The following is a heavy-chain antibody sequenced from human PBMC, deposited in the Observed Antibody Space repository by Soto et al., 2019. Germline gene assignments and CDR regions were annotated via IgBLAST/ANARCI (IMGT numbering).Heavy chain of an antibody. V-gene: IGHV3-30*18. D-gene: IGHD1-26*01. CDR3: AKSGNYLYYIDY. CDR2: ISYDGSNK. Sequence: GGSLRLSCAASGFTFGTYGMHWVRQAPGKGLEWVAVISYDGSNKYYADSVKGRFTISRDNSKNTLYLQMNSLRAEDTAVYYCAKSGNYLYYIDYWGQGTLVTVSS. CDR1: GFTFGTYG. J-gene: IGHJ4*02.